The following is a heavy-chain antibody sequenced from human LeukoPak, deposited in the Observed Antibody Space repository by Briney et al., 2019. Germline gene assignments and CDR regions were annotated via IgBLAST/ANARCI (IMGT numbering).Heavy chain of an antibody. J-gene: IGHJ4*02. D-gene: IGHD3-9*01. CDR2: LSTDGSST. CDR1: GFTFSSYW. CDR3: ARDPHPDYYDILTGYPYY. Sequence: GGSLRLSCAASGFTFSSYWMHWVRHAPGKGLVWVSRLSTDGSSTIYADCVKGRFTISRDNAKNTLYLQMGSLRAEDMAVYYCARDPHPDYYDILTGYPYYWGQGTLVTVSS. V-gene: IGHV3-74*01.